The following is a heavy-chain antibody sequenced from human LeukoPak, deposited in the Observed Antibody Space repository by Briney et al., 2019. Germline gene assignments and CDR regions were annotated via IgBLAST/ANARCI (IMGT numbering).Heavy chain of an antibody. V-gene: IGHV1-18*01. J-gene: IGHJ4*02. D-gene: IGHD2-15*01. CDR2: ISAYNGNT. CDR1: GYTFTSYG. Sequence: ASVKVSCKASGYTFTSYGISWVRQAPGQGLEWMRWISAYNGNTNYAQKLQGRVTMTTDTSTSTAYMELRSLRSDDTAVYYCASARALGYCSGGSCYSNYWGQGTLVTVSS. CDR3: ASARALGYCSGGSCYSNY.